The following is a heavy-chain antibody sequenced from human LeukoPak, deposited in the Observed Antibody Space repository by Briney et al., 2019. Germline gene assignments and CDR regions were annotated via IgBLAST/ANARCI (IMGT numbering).Heavy chain of an antibody. CDR3: AKDGLLWAPAASFDY. Sequence: AGSLCLSCAASGFTFSSYDLSWLRQAPGKGLEWVSDISGSGSSTYYADSVKGRFTISRDNSKNTLYLQMNSMRAEDTAVYYCAKDGLLWAPAASFDYWGQGTLVTVSS. V-gene: IGHV3-23*01. J-gene: IGHJ4*02. CDR2: ISGSGSST. CDR1: GFTFSSYD. D-gene: IGHD2-2*01.